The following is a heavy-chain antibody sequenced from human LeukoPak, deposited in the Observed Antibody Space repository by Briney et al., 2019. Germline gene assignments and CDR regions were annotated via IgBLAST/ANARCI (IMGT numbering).Heavy chain of an antibody. CDR3: ASLPDYFWSGSHFDY. V-gene: IGHV1-2*02. Sequence: ASVKVSCKASGYTFTGYYMHWVRQAPGQGLEWMGWINPNSGGTNYAQKSQGRVTMTRDTSISTAYMELSRLRSDDTAVYYCASLPDYFWSGSHFDYWGQGTLVTVSS. CDR1: GYTFTGYY. CDR2: INPNSGGT. J-gene: IGHJ4*02. D-gene: IGHD3-3*01.